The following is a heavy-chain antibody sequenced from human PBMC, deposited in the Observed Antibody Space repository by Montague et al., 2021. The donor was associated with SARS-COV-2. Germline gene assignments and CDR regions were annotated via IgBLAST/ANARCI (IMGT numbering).Heavy chain of an antibody. CDR3: ARRHIVASNRAFDY. Sequence: SETLSLTCSVSGYSISSGYYWGWIRQPPGKGLEWIGTIYHSGTTYYNPSLKSRVTISVDTSNNQFSLRLTSVTAADTAVYYCARRHIVASNRAFDYWGQGTLVTVSS. V-gene: IGHV4-38-2*01. CDR1: GYSISSGYY. D-gene: IGHD2-21*01. CDR2: IYHSGTT. J-gene: IGHJ4*02.